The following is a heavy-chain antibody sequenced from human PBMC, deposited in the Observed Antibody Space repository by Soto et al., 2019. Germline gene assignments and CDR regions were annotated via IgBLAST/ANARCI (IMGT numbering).Heavy chain of an antibody. Sequence: GGSLRLSCEGSGCTFSSAWMSWGRQAPWKGPEWVGRIRSEIHGGTTEYAAPVKGRFTISRDDSKNTLYLQMNSLKTEDTAVYYCTTDVFLVFMSSTDAFDICGQGTMVTVSS. CDR2: IRSEIHGGTT. CDR3: TTDVFLVFMSSTDAFDI. J-gene: IGHJ3*02. V-gene: IGHV3-15*07. D-gene: IGHD3-22*01. CDR1: GCTFSSAW.